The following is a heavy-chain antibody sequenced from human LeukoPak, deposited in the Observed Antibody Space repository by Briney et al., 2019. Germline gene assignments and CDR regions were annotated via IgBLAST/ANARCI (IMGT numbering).Heavy chain of an antibody. J-gene: IGHJ4*02. CDR2: MNPNSGNT. D-gene: IGHD3-10*01. V-gene: IGHV1-8*03. CDR1: GYTFTSYD. CDR3: ARFRSDGSGSFDY. Sequence: ASVKVSCKASGYTFTSYDINWVRQATGQGLEWMGWMNPNSGNTGYAQKFQGRVTITRNTSISTAYMELSSLRSEDTAVYYRARFRSDGSGSFDYWGQGTLVTVSS.